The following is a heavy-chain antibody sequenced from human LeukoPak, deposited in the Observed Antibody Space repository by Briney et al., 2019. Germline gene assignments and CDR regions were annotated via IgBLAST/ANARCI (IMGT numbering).Heavy chain of an antibody. D-gene: IGHD3-3*01. CDR3: ARDQLRFLEWLLTPLGFDY. CDR2: IIPILGIA. V-gene: IGHV1-69*04. CDR1: GGTFSSYA. Sequence: GSSVKVSCKASGGTFSSYAISWVRQAPGQGLEWMGRIIPILGIANYAQKFQGRVTITADKSTSTAYMELSSLRSEDTAVYYCARDQLRFLEWLLTPLGFDYWGQGTLVTVSS. J-gene: IGHJ4*02.